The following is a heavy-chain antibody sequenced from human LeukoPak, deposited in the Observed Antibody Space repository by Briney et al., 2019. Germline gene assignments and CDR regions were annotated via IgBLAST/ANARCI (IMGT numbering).Heavy chain of an antibody. CDR1: GFTVSSNY. D-gene: IGHD3-9*01. CDR2: IYSGGST. J-gene: IGHJ4*02. V-gene: IGHV3-66*01. Sequence: GGSLRLSCAASGFTVSSNYMSWVRQAPGKGLEWVSVIYSGGSTYYADSVKGRFTISRDNSKNTLYLQMNSLRAEDTAVYYCARDSGYYRGFHYWGQGTPVTVSS. CDR3: ARDSGYYRGFHY.